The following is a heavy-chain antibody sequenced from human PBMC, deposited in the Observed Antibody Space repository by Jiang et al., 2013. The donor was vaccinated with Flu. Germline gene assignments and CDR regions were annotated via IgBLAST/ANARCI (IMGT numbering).Heavy chain of an antibody. V-gene: IGHV1-3*01. D-gene: IGHD5-24*01. CDR3: ARGIGSNQFDS. Sequence: YTLTSYAMHWVRQAPGQRLEWMGWINAGNGNTKCSQKFQGRVTITRDTSASTAYMELSSLRSEDTAVYFCARGIGSNQFDSWGQGTLVTVSS. CDR2: INAGNGNT. CDR1: YTLTSYA. J-gene: IGHJ4*02.